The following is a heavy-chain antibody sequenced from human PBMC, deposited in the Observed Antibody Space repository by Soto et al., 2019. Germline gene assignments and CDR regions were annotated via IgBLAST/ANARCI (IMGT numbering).Heavy chain of an antibody. J-gene: IGHJ4*02. CDR1: GFTFSSYS. CDR2: ISSSSSTI. V-gene: IGHV3-48*01. Sequence: PGGSLRLSCAAPGFTFSSYSMNWVRQAPGKGLEWVSYISSSSSTIYYADSVKGRFTISRDNAKNSLYLQMNSLRAEDTAVYYCARGRLWELLPLFDYWGQGTLVTVSS. D-gene: IGHD1-26*01. CDR3: ARGRLWELLPLFDY.